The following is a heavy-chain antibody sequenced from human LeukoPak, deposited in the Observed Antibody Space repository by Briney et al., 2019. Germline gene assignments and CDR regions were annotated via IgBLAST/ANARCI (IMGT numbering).Heavy chain of an antibody. J-gene: IGHJ2*01. CDR1: GFTFSSYS. Sequence: GGSLRLSCAASGFTFSSYSMNWVRQAPGKGLEWVAVISYDGSNKYYADSVKGRFTISRDNSKNTLYLQMNSLRAEDTAVYYCARRERDYYDSSGYYSDYREWYFDLWGRGTLVTVSS. D-gene: IGHD3-22*01. CDR3: ARRERDYYDSSGYYSDYREWYFDL. CDR2: ISYDGSNK. V-gene: IGHV3-30*03.